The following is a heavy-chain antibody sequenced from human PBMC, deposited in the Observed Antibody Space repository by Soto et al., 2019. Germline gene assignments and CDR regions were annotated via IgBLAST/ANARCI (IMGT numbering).Heavy chain of an antibody. Sequence: QVQLQESGPGLVKPSETLSLTCTVSGGYIRDYYWSWIRQPPEKGLEWIGYIYYTGTTTYNPSLKSRLTISEDTSKNQFSLKLRSVTSADTAVYYCARLGGYYQAFDNWGQGTLVTVSS. CDR3: ARLGGYYQAFDN. CDR2: IYYTGTT. D-gene: IGHD3-22*01. J-gene: IGHJ4*02. CDR1: GGYIRDYY. V-gene: IGHV4-59*08.